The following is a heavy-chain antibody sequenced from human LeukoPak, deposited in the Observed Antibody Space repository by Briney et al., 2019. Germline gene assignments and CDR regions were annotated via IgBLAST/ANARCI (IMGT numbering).Heavy chain of an antibody. D-gene: IGHD3-3*01. CDR3: ARTPYDFWSGYYIHYFDY. V-gene: IGHV1-69*01. Sequence: GSSVKVTCKASGDTFSSYAISWVRQAPGQGLEWMGGIIPIFGTANYAQKFQGRVTITADESTSTAYMELSSLRSEDTAVYYCARTPYDFWSGYYIHYFDYWGQGTLVTVSS. J-gene: IGHJ4*02. CDR1: GDTFSSYA. CDR2: IIPIFGTA.